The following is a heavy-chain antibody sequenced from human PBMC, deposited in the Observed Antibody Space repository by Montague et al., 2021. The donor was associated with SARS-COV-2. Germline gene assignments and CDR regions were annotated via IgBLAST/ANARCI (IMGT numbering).Heavy chain of an antibody. J-gene: IGHJ4*02. D-gene: IGHD2-2*01. CDR2: INHSGST. V-gene: IGHV4-34*01. CDR3: ARPSCSSNNCYLCLWY. CDR1: GESFRGYY. Sequence: SETLSLTCAVYGESFRGYYWSWIRQPPGKGLEWIGEINHSGSTNSNPSLKSRLTISVDTSKNQFSLKLSSVTAADTAVYYCARPSCSSNNCYLCLWYWGQGTLVTVSS.